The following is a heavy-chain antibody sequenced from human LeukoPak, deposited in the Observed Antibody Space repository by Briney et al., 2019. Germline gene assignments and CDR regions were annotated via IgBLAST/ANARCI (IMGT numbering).Heavy chain of an antibody. D-gene: IGHD3-10*01. Sequence: GGSLRLSCAASGLTFSSYAMSWVRQAPGKGLEWASSVSTGGAGTYYADPVKGRFSISRDNSKNTLYLQMNSLRAEDTAIYYCANMLRGVLYYFDHWGQGTLVTVSS. V-gene: IGHV3-23*01. CDR3: ANMLRGVLYYFDH. CDR1: GLTFSSYA. CDR2: VSTGGAGT. J-gene: IGHJ4*02.